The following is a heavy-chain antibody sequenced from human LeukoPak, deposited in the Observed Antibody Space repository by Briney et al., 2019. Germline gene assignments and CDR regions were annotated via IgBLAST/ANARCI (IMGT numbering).Heavy chain of an antibody. D-gene: IGHD6-19*01. V-gene: IGHV1-18*01. CDR1: GYTFTSYG. J-gene: IGHJ5*02. CDR2: ISAYNGNT. Sequence: ASVKVSCKASGYTFTSYGISCVRQAPGQGLEWMGWISAYNGNTNYAQKLQGRVTMTTDTSTSTAYMELRSLRSDDTAVYYCARAGKWLLNNWFDPWGQGTLVTVSS. CDR3: ARAGKWLLNNWFDP.